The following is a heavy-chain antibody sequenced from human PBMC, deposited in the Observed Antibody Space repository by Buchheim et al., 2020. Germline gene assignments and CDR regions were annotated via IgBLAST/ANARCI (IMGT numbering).Heavy chain of an antibody. CDR1: GGSITSRIYY. CDR2: TSYSGST. CDR3: ATTPYSSRWPEPDY. V-gene: IGHV4-39*01. D-gene: IGHD6-13*01. Sequence: QLQLQESGPGLVKPSETLSLTCTVSGGSITSRIYYWGWFRQPPGKGLEWIGSTSYSGSTSHNPSLQSRVTVYLDTWENQFSLKLTSVTAADTAVYYCATTPYSSRWPEPDYWGQGAL. J-gene: IGHJ4*02.